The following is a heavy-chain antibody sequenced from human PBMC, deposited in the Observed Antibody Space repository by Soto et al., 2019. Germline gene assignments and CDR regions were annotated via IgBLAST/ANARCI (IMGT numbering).Heavy chain of an antibody. V-gene: IGHV3-66*01. D-gene: IGHD5-12*01. CDR1: GFTVNSIY. CDR3: STTRRDGYNNYYYYYVMDV. Sequence: PGGSLRLSCAVSGFTVNSIYMSWVRQAPGKGLEWVSVIYSGGSTYYADSVKDRFTISRDTSKNTLYLQMNSLRAEDMAVYYCSTTRRDGYNNYYYYYVMDVWGQGTTVTV. CDR2: IYSGGST. J-gene: IGHJ6*02.